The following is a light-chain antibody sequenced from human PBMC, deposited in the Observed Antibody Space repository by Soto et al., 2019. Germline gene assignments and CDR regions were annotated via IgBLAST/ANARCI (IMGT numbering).Light chain of an antibody. CDR1: SSDVGGYNY. V-gene: IGLV2-14*01. Sequence: QSALTQPASVSGSPGQSITISCTRTSSDVGGYNYVSWYQQHPGKAPKVMIYEVSNRPSGVSNRFSGSKSGNTASLTISGLQAEDEADYYCSSYTSSSTFVFGGGTKLTVL. CDR2: EVS. CDR3: SSYTSSSTFV. J-gene: IGLJ3*02.